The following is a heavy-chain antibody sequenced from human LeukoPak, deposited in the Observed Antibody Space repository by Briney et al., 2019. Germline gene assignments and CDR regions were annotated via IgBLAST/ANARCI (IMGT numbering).Heavy chain of an antibody. D-gene: IGHD3-22*01. CDR3: ARGGLLYYYDSSGYYYNY. CDR2: ISAYNGNT. CDR1: GYTVTSYG. Sequence: ASVKVSCKASGYTVTSYGISWVRQAPGQGLEWMGWISAYNGNTNYAQKLQGRVTMTTDTSTSTAYMELRSLRSDDTAVYYCARGGLLYYYDSSGYYYNYWGQGTLVTVSS. V-gene: IGHV1-18*04. J-gene: IGHJ4*02.